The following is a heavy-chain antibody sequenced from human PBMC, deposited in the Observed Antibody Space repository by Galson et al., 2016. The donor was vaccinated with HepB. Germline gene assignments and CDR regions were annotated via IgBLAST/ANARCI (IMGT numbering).Heavy chain of an antibody. CDR2: ISHTDNT. D-gene: IGHD3-3*01. CDR1: GGSINSGGYS. V-gene: IGHV4-30-2*01. CDR3: AKDRYDVFSGDPYWYFDL. Sequence: LSLTCAVSGGSINSGGYSWSWIRQPPGKGLEWIGFISHTDNTYYNPSLTSRATISVDRSKNQFSLKLNSVTAADTAMYYCAKDRYDVFSGDPYWYFDLWGRGTLVTVSS. J-gene: IGHJ2*01.